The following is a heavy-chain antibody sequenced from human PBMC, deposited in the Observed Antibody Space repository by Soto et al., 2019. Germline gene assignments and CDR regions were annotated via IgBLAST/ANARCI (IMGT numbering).Heavy chain of an antibody. CDR1: GGTFSSYT. V-gene: IGHV1-69*02. CDR2: IIPILGIA. CDR3: ARGGYDYVWGSYRLDY. J-gene: IGHJ4*02. Sequence: VQLVQSGAEVKKPGSSVKVSCKASGGTFSSYTISWVRQAPGQGLEWMGRIIPILGIANYAQKFQGRVTITADKSTSTAYMELSSLRSEDTAVYYCARGGYDYVWGSYRLDYWGQGTLVTVSS. D-gene: IGHD3-16*02.